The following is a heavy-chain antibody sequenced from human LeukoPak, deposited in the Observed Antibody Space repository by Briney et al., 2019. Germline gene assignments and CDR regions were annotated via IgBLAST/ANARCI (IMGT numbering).Heavy chain of an antibody. V-gene: IGHV4-39*07. J-gene: IGHJ4*02. CDR2: MFYDGST. CDR3: ARGLNDSWTGENY. Sequence: SETLSLTCTVAGGSISGSPYYWGWIRQPPGKGLEWIGSMFYDGSTYDNPSLKSRITISLDTSKSQFSLKVRYVTAADTAVYYCARGLNDSWTGENYWGQGTLVTVSS. D-gene: IGHD3-3*01. CDR1: GGSISGSPYY.